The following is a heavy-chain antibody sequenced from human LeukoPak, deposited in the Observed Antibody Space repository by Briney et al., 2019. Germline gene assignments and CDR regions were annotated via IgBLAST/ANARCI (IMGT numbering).Heavy chain of an antibody. D-gene: IGHD3-22*01. CDR2: ISGSGGST. CDR1: GFTFSSYA. Sequence: PGGSLRLSCAASGFTFSSYAMSWVRQAPGKGLEWVSAISGSGGSTYYADSVKGRFTISRDNSKNTLYLQMNSLRAEDTAVYYCAKDTPNTYYYDSSGYYPHPADYWGQGTLVTVSS. V-gene: IGHV3-23*01. J-gene: IGHJ4*02. CDR3: AKDTPNTYYYDSSGYYPHPADY.